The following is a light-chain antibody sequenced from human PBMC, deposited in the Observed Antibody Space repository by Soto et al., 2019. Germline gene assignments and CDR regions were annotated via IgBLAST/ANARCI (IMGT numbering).Light chain of an antibody. CDR1: QGISNY. CDR3: QKYNRAPWT. V-gene: IGKV1-27*01. CDR2: AAS. Sequence: DIQMTQSPSSLSASVGDRVTITCRASQGISNYLAWYQQRPGKVPKLLIYAASTLQSGVPSRFTGSGSGTDFTLTISSLQPEDVATYYCQKYNRAPWTFGQGTRVEIK. J-gene: IGKJ1*01.